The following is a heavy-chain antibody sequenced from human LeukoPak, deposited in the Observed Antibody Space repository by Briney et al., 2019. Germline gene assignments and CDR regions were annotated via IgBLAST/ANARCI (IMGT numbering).Heavy chain of an antibody. V-gene: IGHV3-7*01. D-gene: IGHD2-2*01. CDR1: GFTFSSYW. Sequence: PGGSLRLSCAASGFTFSSYWMSWVRQAPGKGLEWVANIKQDGSEKYYVDSVKGRFTISRDNAKNSLYLQMNSLRAEGTAVYYCARRCSSTSCYLGPNWFDPWGQGTLVTVSS. J-gene: IGHJ5*02. CDR3: ARRCSSTSCYLGPNWFDP. CDR2: IKQDGSEK.